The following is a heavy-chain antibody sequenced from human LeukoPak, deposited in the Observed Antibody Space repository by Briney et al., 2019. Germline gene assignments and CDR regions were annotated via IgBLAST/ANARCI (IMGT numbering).Heavy chain of an antibody. CDR3: ARRDSSGYWF. Sequence: SETLSLTCTVSGGSISSYYWSWIRQPPGKGLEWIGYIYYSGSTNYNPSLTSRVTISVDTSKNQFSLKLSSVTAADTAVYYCARRDSSGYWFWGQGTLVTVSS. CDR1: GGSISSYY. D-gene: IGHD3-22*01. J-gene: IGHJ4*02. CDR2: IYYSGST. V-gene: IGHV4-59*01.